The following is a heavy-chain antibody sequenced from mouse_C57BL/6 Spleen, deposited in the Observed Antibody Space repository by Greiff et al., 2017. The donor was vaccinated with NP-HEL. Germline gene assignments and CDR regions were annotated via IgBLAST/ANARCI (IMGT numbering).Heavy chain of an antibody. J-gene: IGHJ4*01. Sequence: EVQGVESGGGLVQPKGSLKLSCAASGFSFNTYAMNWVRQAPGKGLEWVARIRSKSNNYATYYADSVKDRFTISRDDSESMLYLQMNNLKTEDTAMYYCVRGTSTYYAMDYWGQGTSVTVSS. CDR1: GFSFNTYA. CDR3: VRGTSTYYAMDY. CDR2: IRSKSNNYAT. D-gene: IGHD2-10*02. V-gene: IGHV10-1*01.